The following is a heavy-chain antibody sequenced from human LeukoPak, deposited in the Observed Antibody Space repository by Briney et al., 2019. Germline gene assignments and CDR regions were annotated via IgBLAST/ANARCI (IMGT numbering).Heavy chain of an antibody. D-gene: IGHD3-9*01. CDR2: ISAYNGNT. V-gene: IGHV1-18*04. CDR3: ARRRYDILTGHYETHTFDY. J-gene: IGHJ4*02. CDR1: GYTFTSYG. Sequence: EASVKVSCKASGYTFTSYGISWVRQAPGQGLEWMGWISAYNGNTNYAQKLQGRVTMTTDTSTSTAYMELRSLRSDDTAVYYCARRRYDILTGHYETHTFDYWGQGTLVTVSS.